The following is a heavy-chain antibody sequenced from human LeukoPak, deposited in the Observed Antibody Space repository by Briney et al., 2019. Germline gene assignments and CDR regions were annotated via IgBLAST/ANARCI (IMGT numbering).Heavy chain of an antibody. D-gene: IGHD1-14*01. Sequence: SQTLSLTCTDSGGSISSSTCYWGWIRQPPGKGLEWIGSIRYSGSTYYNPSLKSRVTISVDTSKNQFSLKLSSVTAADTAVYYCVKDRGNHVTDYWGQGILVTVSS. CDR2: IRYSGST. CDR1: GGSISSSTCY. J-gene: IGHJ4*02. V-gene: IGHV4-39*07. CDR3: VKDRGNHVTDY.